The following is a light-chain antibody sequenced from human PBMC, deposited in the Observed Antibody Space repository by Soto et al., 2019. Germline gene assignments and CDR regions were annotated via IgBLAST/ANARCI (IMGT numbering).Light chain of an antibody. J-gene: IGKJ4*01. V-gene: IGKV3D-20*02. Sequence: EIVLTQSPGTLSLSPGERATLSCRASQSVVSNNLAWYQQRPGQAPRLLIYGASSRAAGIPDRFSGSGSGTDFTLTISRLEPEDSAVYYCQQRSKLPRTFGGGTRVEIK. CDR1: QSVVSNN. CDR3: QQRSKLPRT. CDR2: GAS.